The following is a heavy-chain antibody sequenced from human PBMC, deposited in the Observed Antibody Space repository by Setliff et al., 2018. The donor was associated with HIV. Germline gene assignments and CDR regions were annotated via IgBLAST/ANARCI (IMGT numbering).Heavy chain of an antibody. V-gene: IGHV4-59*12. CDR3: AREDIAVASAFDI. D-gene: IGHD6-19*01. CDR2: IYYGST. CDR1: GDSIGSYY. J-gene: IGHJ3*02. Sequence: PSETLSLTCTVSGDSIGSYYWNWIRQPPGKALEWIGYIYYGSTHYNPSFEGRVTISVDTSKNQFSLKLRSVTAADTAMYYCAREDIAVASAFDIWGQGTMVTVSS.